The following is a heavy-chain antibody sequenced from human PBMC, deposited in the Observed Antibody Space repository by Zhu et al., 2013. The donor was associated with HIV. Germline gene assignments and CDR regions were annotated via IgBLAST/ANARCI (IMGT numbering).Heavy chain of an antibody. CDR2: MNPNSGNT. CDR3: ASFDGSGSYPYYYYYGMDV. D-gene: IGHD3-10*01. V-gene: IGHV1-8*01. CDR1: GYTFTSYD. J-gene: IGHJ6*02. Sequence: QVQLVQSGAEVKKPGASVKVSCKASGYTFTSYDINWVRQATGQGLEWMGWMNPNSGNTGYAQKFQGRVTMTRNTSISTAYMELSSLRSEDTAVYYCASFDGSGSYPYYYYYGMDVWGQGTTVTVSS.